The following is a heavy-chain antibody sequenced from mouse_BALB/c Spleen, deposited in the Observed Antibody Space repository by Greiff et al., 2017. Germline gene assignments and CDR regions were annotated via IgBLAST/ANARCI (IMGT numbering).Heavy chain of an antibody. CDR1: GFSLTSYG. CDR2: IWAGGST. Sequence: VKLQESGPGLVAPSQSLSITCTVSGFSLTSYGVHWVRQPPGKGLEWLGVIWAGGSTNYNSALMSRLSISKDNSKSQVFLKMNSLQTDDTAMYYCAIYDYDGAYWGQGTLVTVSA. D-gene: IGHD2-4*01. J-gene: IGHJ3*01. CDR3: AIYDYDGAY. V-gene: IGHV2-9*02.